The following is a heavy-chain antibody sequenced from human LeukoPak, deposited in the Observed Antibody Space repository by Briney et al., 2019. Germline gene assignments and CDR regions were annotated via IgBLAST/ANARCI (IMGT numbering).Heavy chain of an antibody. V-gene: IGHV4-34*01. J-gene: IGHJ4*02. CDR1: GGSFSGYY. CDR2: VYYSGST. CDR3: ARHIYDFWSGYFQPRHFDY. D-gene: IGHD3-3*01. Sequence: SETLSLTCAVYGGSFSGYYWSWIRQPPGKGLDWIGSVYYSGSTYYNPSLKSRVTMSVDTSKNHFSLKLTSVTAADTAVYYCARHIYDFWSGYFQPRHFDYWGQGTLVTVSS.